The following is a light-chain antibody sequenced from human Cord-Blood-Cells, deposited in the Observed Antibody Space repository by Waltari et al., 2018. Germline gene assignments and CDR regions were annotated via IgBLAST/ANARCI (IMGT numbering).Light chain of an antibody. Sequence: QSALTQPPSASGSPGQSVTISCTGTSSDVGGYNYVSWYQQHPGKAPTLMIYEVSKRPSVVPDRFSGPKSGNTASLTVSGLQAEDEADYYCSSYAGSNNWVFGGGTKLTVL. J-gene: IGLJ3*02. CDR3: SSYAGSNNWV. V-gene: IGLV2-8*01. CDR1: SSDVGGYNY. CDR2: EVS.